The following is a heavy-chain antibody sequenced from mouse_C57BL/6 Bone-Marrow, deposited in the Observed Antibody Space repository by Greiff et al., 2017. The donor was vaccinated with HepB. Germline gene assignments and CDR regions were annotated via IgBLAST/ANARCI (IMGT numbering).Heavy chain of an antibody. V-gene: IGHV5-4*01. Sequence: EVMLVESGGGLVKPGGSLKLSCAASGFTFSSYAMSWVRQTPEKRLEWVATISDGGSYTYYPDNVKGRFTISRDNAKNNLYLQMSHLKSEDTAMYYCARDRYDCYAMDYWGQGTSVTVSS. CDR2: ISDGGSYT. CDR3: ARDRYDCYAMDY. J-gene: IGHJ4*01. D-gene: IGHD2-12*01. CDR1: GFTFSSYA.